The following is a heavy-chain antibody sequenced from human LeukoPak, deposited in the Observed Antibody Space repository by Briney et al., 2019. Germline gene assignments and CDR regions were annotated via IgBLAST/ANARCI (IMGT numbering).Heavy chain of an antibody. D-gene: IGHD2-2*01. V-gene: IGHV4-31*03. CDR1: GVSVSDGRYY. CDR3: ATPYCSSISCLDVFNM. J-gene: IGHJ3*02. CDR2: KYYSGSA. Sequence: SQTLSLTCSVSGVSVSDGRYYWTWIRQHPGKGLEWIGYKYYSGSAKYNPSLKSRLTISVDTSKNQFSLQLSSVTSAARPTYYCATPYCSSISCLDVFNMWGQGTRVTVSS.